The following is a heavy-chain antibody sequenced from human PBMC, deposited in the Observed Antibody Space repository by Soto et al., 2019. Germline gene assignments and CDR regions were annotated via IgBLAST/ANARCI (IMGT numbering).Heavy chain of an antibody. D-gene: IGHD4-17*01. CDR3: ARAPMDDYGNYYDGMDV. V-gene: IGHV4-34*01. Sequence: QVQLQQWGAGLLKPSETLSLTCGVSGGSFRGYSWNWIRQSPEKGLEWIGEINYRRITSYNPSLRSRVTISLDTSTNRFSLPLTSVTAADTAIYYCARAPMDDYGNYYDGMDVWGQGTTITVS. J-gene: IGHJ6*02. CDR2: INYRRIT. CDR1: GGSFRGYS.